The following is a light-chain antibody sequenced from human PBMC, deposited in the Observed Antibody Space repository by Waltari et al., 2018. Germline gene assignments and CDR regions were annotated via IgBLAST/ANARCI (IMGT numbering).Light chain of an antibody. CDR3: CAHAGGGTHYA. V-gene: IGLV2-23*01. Sequence: LTQPASVSGSPGQSITISCTGTSSDVGSSNRVSWYQQHPGKGPKILIYEGTQRLSGVSDRFSGSKSGNTASLTLSGLQPEDEADYYCCAHAGGGTHYAFGTGTKVTVL. CDR2: EGT. CDR1: SSDVGSSNR. J-gene: IGLJ1*01.